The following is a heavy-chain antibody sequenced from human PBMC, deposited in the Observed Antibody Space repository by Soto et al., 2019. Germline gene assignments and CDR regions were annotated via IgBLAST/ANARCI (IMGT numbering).Heavy chain of an antibody. Sequence: QVQLQQWGAGLLKPSETLSLTCAVFGGSLSGYYWSWIRQPPGKGLEWIGEVNHNGSPHYTPSLESRVTISTDTSNNQSSLKLTAVTAADLAIYYCARVPLRYFDWSPDYWGQGTLVTVST. D-gene: IGHD3-9*01. CDR1: GGSLSGYY. CDR2: VNHNGSP. V-gene: IGHV4-34*02. J-gene: IGHJ4*02. CDR3: ARVPLRYFDWSPDY.